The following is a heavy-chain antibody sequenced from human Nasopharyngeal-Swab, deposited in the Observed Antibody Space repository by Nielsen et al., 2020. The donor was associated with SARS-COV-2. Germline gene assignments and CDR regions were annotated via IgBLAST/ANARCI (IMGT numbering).Heavy chain of an antibody. J-gene: IGHJ4*02. CDR1: GYTFTSYG. Sequence: ASVKVSCKASGYTFTSYGISWVRQAPGQGLEWMGWISAYNGNTNYAQKLQGRVTMTTDTSTSTAYMELRSLRSDDTAVYYCARDSGKLLSPATGDYWGPGTLVTVSS. CDR3: ARDSGKLLSPATGDY. D-gene: IGHD2-2*01. V-gene: IGHV1-18*01. CDR2: ISAYNGNT.